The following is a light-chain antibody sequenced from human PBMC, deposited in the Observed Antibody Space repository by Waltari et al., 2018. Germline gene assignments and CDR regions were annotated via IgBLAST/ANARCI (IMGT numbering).Light chain of an antibody. CDR1: QPISNW. V-gene: IGKV1-12*01. J-gene: IGKJ4*01. CDR2: AAS. Sequence: DIQMTQSPSSVSASVGDRVTITCRASQPISNWLAWYQQKPGTAPKPLIYAASNLQSGVPSRFSGSGSGTYFTLTIRSLQPEDFATYYCHQANSFPVTFGGGTKVEIK. CDR3: HQANSFPVT.